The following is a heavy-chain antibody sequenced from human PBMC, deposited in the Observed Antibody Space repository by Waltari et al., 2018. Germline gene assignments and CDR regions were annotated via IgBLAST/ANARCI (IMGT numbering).Heavy chain of an antibody. D-gene: IGHD2-15*01. Sequence: QVQLQQSGPELVQPSSNLPLTCDISWDRLSCNGVAWNWIRQSPSRGLEWLGRTYYRSKWSNDYAVSVKSRITINPDTSKNQFSLQLNSVTPDDTALYYCARGRNSGFDYWGQGTLVTVSS. J-gene: IGHJ4*02. CDR3: ARGRNSGFDY. V-gene: IGHV6-1*01. CDR2: TYYRSKWSN. CDR1: WDRLSCNGVA.